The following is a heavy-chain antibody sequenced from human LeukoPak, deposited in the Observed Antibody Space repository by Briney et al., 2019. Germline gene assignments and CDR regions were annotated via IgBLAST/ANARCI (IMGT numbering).Heavy chain of an antibody. CDR3: TRVLLTTVVTDYYYYMDV. V-gene: IGHV3-49*03. D-gene: IGHD4-23*01. Sequence: TGGSLRLSCTASGFTFGDYAMSWFRQAPGKGLEWVGFIRSKAYGGTTEYAASVKGRFTISRDDSKSIAYLQMNSLKTEDTAVYYCTRVLLTTVVTDYYYYMDVWGKGTTVTVSS. J-gene: IGHJ6*03. CDR2: IRSKAYGGTT. CDR1: GFTFGDYA.